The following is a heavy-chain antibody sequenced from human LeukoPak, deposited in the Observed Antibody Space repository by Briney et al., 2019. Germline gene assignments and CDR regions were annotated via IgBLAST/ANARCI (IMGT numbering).Heavy chain of an antibody. V-gene: IGHV3-21*01. D-gene: IGHD3-10*01. CDR2: ISYSSSNI. Sequence: KTGGSLRLSCAASGFTFDYYNMNWVRQAPGKGLEWVSSISYSSSNIYYADSVKGRFTISGDNAKNSLYLQMNSLRAEDTAVYYCAVDTYYYGSGSSTGFVDWGQGTLVTVSS. J-gene: IGHJ4*02. CDR3: AVDTYYYGSGSSTGFVD. CDR1: GFTFDYYN.